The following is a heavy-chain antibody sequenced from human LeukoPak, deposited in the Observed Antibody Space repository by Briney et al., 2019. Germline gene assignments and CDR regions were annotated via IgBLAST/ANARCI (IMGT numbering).Heavy chain of an antibody. D-gene: IGHD2-8*01. CDR3: ARGPRGYCTNGVCPTFDP. V-gene: IGHV4-4*07. Sequence: SETLSLTCTVSGGSISSYYWSWVRQPAGKGLEWIGRIYTSGSTNYNPSLKRRVTISVDTSKNQLSLKLSSVTAAATAVYYCARGPRGYCTNGVCPTFDPWGQGTLVTVSS. J-gene: IGHJ5*02. CDR2: IYTSGST. CDR1: GGSISSYY.